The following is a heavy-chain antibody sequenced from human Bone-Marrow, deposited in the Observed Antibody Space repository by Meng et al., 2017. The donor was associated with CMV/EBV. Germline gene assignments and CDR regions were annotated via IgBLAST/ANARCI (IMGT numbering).Heavy chain of an antibody. CDR3: ARGPGVEVEWLYL. CDR2: ISYDGSNK. J-gene: IGHJ4*02. V-gene: IGHV3-30-3*01. D-gene: IGHD3-3*01. Sequence: GESLKISCAASGFTFSSYAMHWVRQAPGKGLEWVAVISYDGSNKYYADSVKGRFTISRDNSKNTLYLQMNSLRAEDTAVYYCARGPGVEVEWLYLWGQGTLVTVSS. CDR1: GFTFSSYA.